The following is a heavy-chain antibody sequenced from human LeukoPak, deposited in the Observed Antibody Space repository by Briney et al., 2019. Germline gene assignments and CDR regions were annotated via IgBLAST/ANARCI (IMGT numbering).Heavy chain of an antibody. CDR3: AKSWGYAANSLHIQH. V-gene: IGHV4-61*02. Sequence: PSETLSLTCSVSGDSIRSGSFHWNWIRQPAGKGLEWIGRIYITGSTDYNPPLKSRVTMSVDTSNNQFSLKLTSVTAADTAVYYCAKSWGYAANSLHIQHWGQGARVIVS. J-gene: IGHJ1*01. D-gene: IGHD4-23*01. CDR1: GDSIRSGSFH. CDR2: IYITGST.